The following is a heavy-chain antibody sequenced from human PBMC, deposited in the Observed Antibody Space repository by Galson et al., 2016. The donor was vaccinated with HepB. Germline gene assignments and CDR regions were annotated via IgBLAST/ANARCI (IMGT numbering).Heavy chain of an antibody. V-gene: IGHV3-23*01. CDR1: GFTFSNYA. CDR2: LCDSGSAA. J-gene: IGHJ4*02. D-gene: IGHD1-14*01. Sequence: SLRLSCAASGFTFSNYAMSWVRQAPGKGLEWVSGLCDSGSAAYYADSVKGRFTISRDNSKNTLSLQMDSLGVEDTAVFYCAKEHSRHGNPYFDYWGQGTLVTVSS. CDR3: AKEHSRHGNPYFDY.